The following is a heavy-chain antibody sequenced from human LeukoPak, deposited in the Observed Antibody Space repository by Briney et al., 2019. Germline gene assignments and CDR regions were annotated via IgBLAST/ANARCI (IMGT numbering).Heavy chain of an antibody. J-gene: IGHJ4*02. CDR3: AKDLTDCTNGVCPSGDYGY. D-gene: IGHD2-8*01. CDR2: ISGSGGST. Sequence: QPGGSLRLSCAASGFTFSSYAMSWVRQAPGKGLEWVSAISGSGGSTYYADSVKGRFTISRDNSKNTLYLQMNSLRAEDTAVYYCAKDLTDCTNGVCPSGDYGYWGQGTLVTVSS. CDR1: GFTFSSYA. V-gene: IGHV3-23*01.